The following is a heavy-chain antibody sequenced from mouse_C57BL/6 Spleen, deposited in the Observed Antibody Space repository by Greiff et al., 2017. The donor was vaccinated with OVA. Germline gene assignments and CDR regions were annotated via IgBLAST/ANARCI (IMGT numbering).Heavy chain of an antibody. D-gene: IGHD2-5*01. J-gene: IGHJ3*01. CDR1: GYTFTDYY. Sequence: VQLQQSGPVLVKPGASVKMSCKASGYTFTDYYMNWVKQSPGKSLEWIGVINPYNGGTSYNQKFKGKATVTVDKSSSTAYMELNSLTSEDSAVYYCARFYYSNFAYWGQGTLVTVSA. CDR2: INPYNGGT. V-gene: IGHV1-19*01. CDR3: ARFYYSNFAY.